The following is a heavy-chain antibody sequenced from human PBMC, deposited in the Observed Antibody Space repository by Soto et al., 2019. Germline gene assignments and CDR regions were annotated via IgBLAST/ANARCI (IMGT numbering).Heavy chain of an antibody. D-gene: IGHD3-22*01. Sequence: PSETLSLTCTVSGGSISSYYWSWIRQPAGKGLEWIGRIYTSGSTNYNPSLKSRVTMSVDTSKNQFSLKLSSVTAADTAVYYCARDRGVGSYDSSGYYYYFDYWGQGTRVTVSS. CDR2: IYTSGST. J-gene: IGHJ4*02. CDR1: GGSISSYY. CDR3: ARDRGVGSYDSSGYYYYFDY. V-gene: IGHV4-4*07.